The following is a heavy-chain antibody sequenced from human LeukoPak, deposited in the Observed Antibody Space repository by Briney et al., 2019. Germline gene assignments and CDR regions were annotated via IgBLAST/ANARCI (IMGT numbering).Heavy chain of an antibody. CDR2: IRFDGSNK. J-gene: IGHJ4*02. CDR3: ANSHL. Sequence: GGSLSLSCAASRFTFSSYGMHWARQAPGKGLEWVSYIRFDGSNKYYAESVKGRFTISRDNSKNTLYLQMNSLRAEDTAVYYCANSHLWGQGTLVTVSS. V-gene: IGHV3-30*02. CDR1: RFTFSSYG.